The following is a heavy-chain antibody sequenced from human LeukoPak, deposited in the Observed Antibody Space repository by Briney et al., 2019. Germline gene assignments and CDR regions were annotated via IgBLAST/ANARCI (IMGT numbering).Heavy chain of an antibody. D-gene: IGHD5-18*01. CDR2: IIPIFGIA. Sequence: SVKVSCKASGGTFSSYAISWVRQAPGQGLEWMGRIIPIFGIANYAQKFQGRVTVTADKSTSTAYMELSSLRSEDTAVYYCARDPQPYSYGSYYFDYWGQGTLVTVSS. V-gene: IGHV1-69*04. CDR1: GGTFSSYA. J-gene: IGHJ4*02. CDR3: ARDPQPYSYGSYYFDY.